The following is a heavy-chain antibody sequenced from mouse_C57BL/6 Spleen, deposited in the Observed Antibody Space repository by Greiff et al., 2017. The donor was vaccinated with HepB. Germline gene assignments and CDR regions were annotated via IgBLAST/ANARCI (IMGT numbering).Heavy chain of an antibody. D-gene: IGHD2-12*01. CDR2: IDPSDSYT. J-gene: IGHJ2*01. Sequence: VQLQQPGAELVMPGASVKLSCKASGYTFTSYWMHWVKQRPGQGLEWIGEIDPSDSYTNYNQKFKGKSTLTVDKSSSTAYMQLSSLTSEDSAVYYCARSKLLNYFDYWGQGTTLTVSS. CDR3: ARSKLLNYFDY. V-gene: IGHV1-69*01. CDR1: GYTFTSYW.